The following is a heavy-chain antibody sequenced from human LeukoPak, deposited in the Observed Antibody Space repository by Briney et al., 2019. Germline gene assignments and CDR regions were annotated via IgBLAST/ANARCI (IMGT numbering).Heavy chain of an antibody. V-gene: IGHV4-31*03. D-gene: IGHD2-21*01. CDR3: ARDLARHNP. CDR1: GGSISRGGYY. CDR2: IDNSGSA. J-gene: IGHJ5*02. Sequence: PSQTLSLTCTVSGGSISRGGYYWSWIRQHPGKGLEWIGYIDNSGSAYYNPSLKSRVTISVDTSQNQFSLKLSSVTAADTAVYYCARDLARHNPWGQGTLVIVSS.